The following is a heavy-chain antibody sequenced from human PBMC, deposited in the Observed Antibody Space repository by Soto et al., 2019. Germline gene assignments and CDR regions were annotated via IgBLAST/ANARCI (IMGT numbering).Heavy chain of an antibody. D-gene: IGHD4-17*01. CDR3: ARDRDLDYGDSDSAFDI. V-gene: IGHV1-18*01. CDR1: GYTFTSYG. J-gene: IGHJ3*02. CDR2: ISAYNGNT. Sequence: GASVKVSCKASGYTFTSYGISWVRQAPGQGLEWMGWISAYNGNTNYAQKPQGRVTMTTDTSTSTAYMELRSLRSDDTAVYYCARDRDLDYGDSDSAFDIWGQGTMVTVSS.